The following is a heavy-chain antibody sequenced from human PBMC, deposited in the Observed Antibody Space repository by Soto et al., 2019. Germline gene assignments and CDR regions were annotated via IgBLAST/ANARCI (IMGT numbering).Heavy chain of an antibody. CDR1: GFSFSNFA. Sequence: EVQLLESGGGLVQPGGSLRLSCAASGFSFSNFAMNWVRQPPGKGLEWVSSVDYTGFYTFYAASVKGRFTISRDNSKNMVYLELNSLRAEDKAVYYCAKRSGGYSEFDYWGQGTLVTVSS. D-gene: IGHD5-12*01. V-gene: IGHV3-23*01. CDR3: AKRSGGYSEFDY. CDR2: VDYTGFYT. J-gene: IGHJ4*02.